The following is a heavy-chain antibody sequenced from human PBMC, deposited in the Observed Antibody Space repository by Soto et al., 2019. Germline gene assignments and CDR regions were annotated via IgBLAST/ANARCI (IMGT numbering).Heavy chain of an antibody. CDR2: ISYDGSNK. CDR3: ARVRGGDYCYYYAMDV. D-gene: IGHD3-10*01. Sequence: QEQLVESGGGVVQPGRSLRLSCEGSGYTFSSNAMHWVRQAPGKGLEWVAVISYDGSNKYYTDSVKGRFTISRDNSKNTLYLQMNSLRLEDTAVYRCARVRGGDYCYYYAMDVWGQGTTVTVSS. CDR1: GYTFSSNA. V-gene: IGHV3-30-3*01. J-gene: IGHJ6*02.